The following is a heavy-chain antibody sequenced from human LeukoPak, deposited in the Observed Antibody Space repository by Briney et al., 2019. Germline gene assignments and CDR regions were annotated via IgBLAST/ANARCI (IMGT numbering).Heavy chain of an antibody. CDR3: ARSPVATAVNYWFDP. V-gene: IGHV3-30*01. CDR2: VSYDGTQK. Sequence: PGRSLRLSCAASGFTFSGYAMHWVRQAPGKGLEWVAVVSYDGTQKKYADSVKGRFTISRDNSKNTLYLQMDSLRVEDMAVYYCARSPVATAVNYWFDPWGQGTLVTVSS. CDR1: GFTFSGYA. J-gene: IGHJ5*02. D-gene: IGHD2-21*01.